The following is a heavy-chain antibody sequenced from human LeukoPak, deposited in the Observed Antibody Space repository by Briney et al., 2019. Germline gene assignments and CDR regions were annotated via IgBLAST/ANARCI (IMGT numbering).Heavy chain of an antibody. D-gene: IGHD3-10*01. V-gene: IGHV6-1*01. CDR1: GDSVSSGSGG. Sequence: SQTLSLTCDISGDSVSSGSGGWNWIRQFPSRGLEWLGRIYYRSQWYNDDAVSVKGRISINPDTAKNQFSLHLNSVTPDDTALYYCARGGLVRGSLNSLTGFDFWGQGTMVTVSS. CDR3: ARGGLVRGSLNSLTGFDF. CDR2: IYYRSQWYN. J-gene: IGHJ3*01.